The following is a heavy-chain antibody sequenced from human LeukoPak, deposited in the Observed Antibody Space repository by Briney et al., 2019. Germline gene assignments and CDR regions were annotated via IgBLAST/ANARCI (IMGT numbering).Heavy chain of an antibody. CDR1: GFTFSTYG. CDR3: ASGGTSSGYYVASN. D-gene: IGHD3-22*01. CDR2: TSDTGGHT. J-gene: IGHJ4*02. Sequence: GGSLRLSCVTSGFTFSTYGMTWVRQTPGKGLEWVSSTSDTGGHTYYADSVKGRFTISRDNAKNSLYLQMNSLRAEDTAVYYCASGGTSSGYYVASNWGQGTLVTVSS. V-gene: IGHV3-21*01.